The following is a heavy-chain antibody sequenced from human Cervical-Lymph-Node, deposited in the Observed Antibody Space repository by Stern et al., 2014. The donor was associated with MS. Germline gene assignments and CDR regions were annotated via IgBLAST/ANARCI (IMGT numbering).Heavy chain of an antibody. CDR2: ISYDGSNK. CDR3: ARDDSIGDGYNWPFDY. D-gene: IGHD5-24*01. CDR1: GFTFSSYA. V-gene: IGHV3-30-3*01. Sequence: QMQLVQSGGGVVQPGRSLRLSCAASGFTFSSYAMHWVRQAPGKGLEWVAVISYDGSNKYYADSVKGRFTISRDNSKNTLYLQMNSLRAEDTAVYYCARDDSIGDGYNWPFDYWGQGTLVTVSS. J-gene: IGHJ4*02.